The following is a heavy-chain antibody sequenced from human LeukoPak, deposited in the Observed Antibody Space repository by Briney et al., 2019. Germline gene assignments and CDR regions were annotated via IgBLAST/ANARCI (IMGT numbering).Heavy chain of an antibody. V-gene: IGHV3-33*01. D-gene: IGHD3-3*01. Sequence: GGSLRLSCAASGFTFRNYGMHWVRQAPGKGLEWAAVIGNDGSAKNYADSVKGQFTISRDNSKNTLYLQMNSLRAEDTAVYYCAREGYCWNGKCEIDYWGQGTLVTVSS. CDR2: IGNDGSAK. CDR3: AREGYCWNGKCEIDY. CDR1: GFTFRNYG. J-gene: IGHJ4*02.